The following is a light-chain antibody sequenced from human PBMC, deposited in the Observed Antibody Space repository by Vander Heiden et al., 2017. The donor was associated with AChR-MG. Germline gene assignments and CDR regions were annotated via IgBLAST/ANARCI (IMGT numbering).Light chain of an antibody. CDR2: DVN. J-gene: IGLJ2*01. CDR3: SSYTSDSTLV. V-gene: IGLV2-14*03. CDR1: SSDIGGYNY. Sequence: SAPPHPASVSGSPGQSIPISCTGTSSDIGGYNYVSWYQQHPGKAPQLMIYDVNDRPSGVSIRFSGSKSGNTASLTISGLQAEDEADYYCSSYTSDSTLVFGGGTKLTVL.